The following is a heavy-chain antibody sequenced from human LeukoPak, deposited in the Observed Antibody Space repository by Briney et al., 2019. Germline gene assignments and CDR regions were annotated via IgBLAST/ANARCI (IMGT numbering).Heavy chain of an antibody. V-gene: IGHV4-39*07. CDR2: IFYSGGT. CDR3: ASLSGYGSGSPPDY. J-gene: IGHJ4*02. Sequence: SETLSLTCTVSGGSINTPNYYWGWIRQTPGKGLEWIGNIFYSGGTYYSPSLTSRVTISLDTSRNQFSLKLNSVTAADTAVYYCASLSGYGSGSPPDYWGQGTLVTVSS. CDR1: GGSINTPNYY. D-gene: IGHD3-10*01.